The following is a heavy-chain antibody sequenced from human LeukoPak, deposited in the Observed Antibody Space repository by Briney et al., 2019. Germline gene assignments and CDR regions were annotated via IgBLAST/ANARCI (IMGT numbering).Heavy chain of an antibody. J-gene: IGHJ3*02. CDR3: ARPPFRRSSSWGDHDAFDI. CDR2: INPNSGGT. Sequence: ASVKVSCKASGYTFTGYYMHWVRQAPGQGLEWMGWINPNSGGTNYAQKFQGRATMTRDTSISTAYMELSRLRSDDTAVYYCARPPFRRSSSWGDHDAFDIWGQGTMVTVSS. V-gene: IGHV1-2*02. D-gene: IGHD6-13*01. CDR1: GYTFTGYY.